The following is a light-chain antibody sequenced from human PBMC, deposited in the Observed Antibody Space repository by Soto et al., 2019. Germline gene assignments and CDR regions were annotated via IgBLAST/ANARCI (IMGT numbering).Light chain of an antibody. CDR3: QQYYNVPIT. J-gene: IGKJ5*01. CDR2: DAS. V-gene: IGKV1-33*01. CDR1: QDIGNY. Sequence: DIQLNKSPSSLSASVSDRVTITCQASQDIGNYLNWYQQRPGKAPKLLILDASSLDTGVPSRFSGSGSGTDFTLTISSLQSEEIATYYCQQYYNVPITVGQGTRLEIK.